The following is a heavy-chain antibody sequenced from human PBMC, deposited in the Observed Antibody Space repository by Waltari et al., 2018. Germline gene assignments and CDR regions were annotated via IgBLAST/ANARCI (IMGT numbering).Heavy chain of an antibody. V-gene: IGHV3-30*18. D-gene: IGHD4-17*01. J-gene: IGHJ1*01. CDR3: AKDDYGDEYFQH. CDR2: ISYDGMNT. CDR1: GYIFSAYA. Sequence: QVHLVESGGDVVQPGRSLSLSCTASGYIFSAYAMPWVRQAPGKVREWVVSISYDGMNTKYTSSVEGRFTISRDNTKNTLFLQMNSLRVDDTAVYYCAKDDYGDEYFQHWGQGTLLIVSS.